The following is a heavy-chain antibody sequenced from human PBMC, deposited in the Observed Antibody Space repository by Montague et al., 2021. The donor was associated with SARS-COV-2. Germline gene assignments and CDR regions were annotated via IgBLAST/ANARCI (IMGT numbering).Heavy chain of an antibody. J-gene: IGHJ4*02. CDR2: INQSGGT. CDR1: GGSFSDSL. CDR3: ARGQSGITMIVVAILGVEFYFDN. D-gene: IGHD3-22*01. V-gene: IGHV4-34*01. Sequence: SETLSLTCAVYGGSFSDSLWSWLRQPPGKGLEWIGEINQSGGTKXNPSLKSRVTISVDTSKNQFSLKLSSLTAADTAVYYCARGQSGITMIVVAILGVEFYFDNWGQGTLVTVSS.